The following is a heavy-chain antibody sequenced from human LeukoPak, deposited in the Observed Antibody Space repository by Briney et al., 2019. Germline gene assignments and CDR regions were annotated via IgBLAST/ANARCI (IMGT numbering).Heavy chain of an antibody. CDR2: ISSSGSYI. D-gene: IGHD2-21*02. J-gene: IGHJ4*02. Sequence: GGSLRLSCAASGFTFSSYSMNWVRQAPGKGLGWVSSISSSGSYIYYADSVKGRFTIYRDNAQNSLYLQMNSLRAEDTAVYYCARDADNCGGDCYPRFDYWGQGTLVTVSS. CDR3: ARDADNCGGDCYPRFDY. CDR1: GFTFSSYS. V-gene: IGHV3-21*01.